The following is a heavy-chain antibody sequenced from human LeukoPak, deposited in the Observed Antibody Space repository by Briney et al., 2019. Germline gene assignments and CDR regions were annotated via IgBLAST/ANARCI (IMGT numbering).Heavy chain of an antibody. Sequence: GGSLRLSCAASGFTFSSYAMSWVRQAPGKGLEWVSYISSSGSTIYYADSVKGRFAISRDNAKNSLYLQMNSLRAEDTAVYYCAREGLRSIDYWGQGTLVTVSS. CDR2: ISSSGSTI. J-gene: IGHJ4*02. V-gene: IGHV3-48*04. D-gene: IGHD4-17*01. CDR1: GFTFSSYA. CDR3: AREGLRSIDY.